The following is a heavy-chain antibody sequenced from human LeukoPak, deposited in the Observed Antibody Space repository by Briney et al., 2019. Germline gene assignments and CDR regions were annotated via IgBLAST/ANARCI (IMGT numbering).Heavy chain of an antibody. CDR1: GYTFTDHS. D-gene: IGHD2-21*01. V-gene: IGHV1-2*02. CDR3: ARSLFVAFTD. CDR2: VDPSNDDT. J-gene: IGHJ4*02. Sequence: ASVKVSCKASGYTFTDHSIHWVRQAPGQGLEWMGYVDPSNDDTNYAPKFHDRVTMTGDTSIRTAHMELSRLTSDDTAVYYCARSLFVAFTDWGQGTLVIVSS.